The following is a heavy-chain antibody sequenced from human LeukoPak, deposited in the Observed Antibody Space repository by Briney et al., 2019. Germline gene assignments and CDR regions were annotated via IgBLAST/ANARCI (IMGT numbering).Heavy chain of an antibody. CDR3: SKGVGATRAITWFDP. CDR1: GFTFSTHA. J-gene: IGHJ5*02. CDR2: ISGSGGNT. V-gene: IGHV3-23*01. D-gene: IGHD1-26*01. Sequence: GGSLRLSCAASGFTFSTHAMSWVRQAPGKGLEWVSAISGSGGNTYHADSVRGRFTISRDNSKNTLYLQMSSLRAEDTAVYYCSKGVGATRAITWFDPWGQGTLVTVSS.